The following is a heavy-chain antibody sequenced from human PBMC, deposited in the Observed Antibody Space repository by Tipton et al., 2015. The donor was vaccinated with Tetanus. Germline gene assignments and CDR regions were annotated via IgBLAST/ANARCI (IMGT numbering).Heavy chain of an antibody. J-gene: IGHJ4*02. V-gene: IGHV4-39*01. Sequence: LRLSCTVSGGSIRGGTFYWGWIRQPPGKGLEWIGSIYESGDTYYIPFLKSRVTISVATSKNQFSLNLNSMAAADTGVYYCARHQSGYFTPFDYWGQGNLVTVSS. CDR2: IYESGDT. CDR1: GGSIRGGTFY. D-gene: IGHD3-3*01. CDR3: ARHQSGYFTPFDY.